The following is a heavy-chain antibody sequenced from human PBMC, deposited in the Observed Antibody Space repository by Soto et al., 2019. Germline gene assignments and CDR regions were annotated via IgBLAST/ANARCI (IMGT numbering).Heavy chain of an antibody. CDR2: IYYSGSS. D-gene: IGHD6-13*01. CDR3: ARGTAAAGIPPPGPFDP. Sequence: SETLSLTCTVSGGSISSYYWSWIRQPPGKGLEWVGYIYYSGSSNYNPSLKSRVTITVDTSKNQFSLKLSSVTAADTAVYYCARGTAAAGIPPPGPFDPWGQGTLVTVSS. J-gene: IGHJ5*02. V-gene: IGHV4-59*01. CDR1: GGSISSYY.